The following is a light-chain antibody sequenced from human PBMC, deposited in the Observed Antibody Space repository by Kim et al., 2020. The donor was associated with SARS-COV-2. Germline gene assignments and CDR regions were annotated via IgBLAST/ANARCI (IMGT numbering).Light chain of an antibody. CDR3: QQYSDWRPIT. CDR1: QSISSN. Sequence: SPGEGVTRSCRASQSISSNLAWYQQKPGQAPRLLISGASTRATNIPSRFSGSGSGREFTLTITTLQSEDFAIYYCQQYSDWRPITFGQGTRLEIK. CDR2: GAS. J-gene: IGKJ5*01. V-gene: IGKV3-15*01.